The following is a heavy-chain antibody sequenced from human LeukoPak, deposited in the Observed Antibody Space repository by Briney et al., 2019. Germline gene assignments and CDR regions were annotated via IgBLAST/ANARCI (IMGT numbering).Heavy chain of an antibody. Sequence: PSETLSLTCAVSGGSISSGGYSWSWIRRPPGKGLEWIGYIYHSGSTYYNPSLKSRVTISVGRSKNQFSLKLSSVTAADTAVYYCARGGNYYGSGSYYPPFDYWGQGTLVTVSS. CDR2: IYHSGST. CDR1: GGSISSGGYS. D-gene: IGHD3-10*01. V-gene: IGHV4-30-2*01. CDR3: ARGGNYYGSGSYYPPFDY. J-gene: IGHJ4*02.